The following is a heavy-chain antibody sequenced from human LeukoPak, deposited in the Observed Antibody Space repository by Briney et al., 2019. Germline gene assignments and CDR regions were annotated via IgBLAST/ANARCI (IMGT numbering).Heavy chain of an antibody. CDR1: GFTFSDYY. CDR2: ISSGDSTI. J-gene: IGHJ4*02. CDR3: AKRGVVIRVILVGFHKEAYYFDS. D-gene: IGHD3-10*01. V-gene: IGHV3-11*01. Sequence: GGSLRLSCTASGFTFSDYYMSWIRRAPGKGLEWVSYISSGDSTIYYAASVKGRFTMSRDNDKNSLYLQMNSLRAEDTAVYFCAKRGVVIRVILVGFHKEAYYFDSWGQGALVTVSS.